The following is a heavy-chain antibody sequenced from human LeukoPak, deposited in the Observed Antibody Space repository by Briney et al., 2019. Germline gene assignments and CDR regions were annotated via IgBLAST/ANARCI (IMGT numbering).Heavy chain of an antibody. CDR3: ARARHYYGSGSYYKT. D-gene: IGHD3-10*01. V-gene: IGHV4-34*01. Sequence: KASETLSLTCAVYGGSFSGYYWSWLRQPPRKGLEWIGEINHSGSTNYNPSLKSRVTISVDTSKNQFSLKLSSVTAADTAVYYCARARHYYGSGSYYKTWGQGTLVTVSS. J-gene: IGHJ5*02. CDR2: INHSGST. CDR1: GGSFSGYY.